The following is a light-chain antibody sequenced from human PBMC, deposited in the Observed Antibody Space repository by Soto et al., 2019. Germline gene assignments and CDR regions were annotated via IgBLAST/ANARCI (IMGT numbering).Light chain of an antibody. CDR3: QQYNRYPLT. Sequence: DVQMTQCLSTLFASVGDRVTITCRASQSISSWLAWYQQKPGKAPKLLIYKASSLESGVPSRFSGSGSGTEFTLTISSLQPDDFATYYCQQYNRYPLTFGQGTKMDI. V-gene: IGKV1-5*03. CDR1: QSISSW. J-gene: IGKJ1*01. CDR2: KAS.